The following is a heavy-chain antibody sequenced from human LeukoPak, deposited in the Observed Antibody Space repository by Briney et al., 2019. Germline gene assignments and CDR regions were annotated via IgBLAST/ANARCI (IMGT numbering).Heavy chain of an antibody. Sequence: ASVKVSCKASGYTFTSYAMHWVRQAPGQRLEWMGWINAGNGNTKYSQKFQGRVTITRDTSASTAYMELSSLRSEDTAVYYCARDSTYYDFWSGYEPTNRFDPWGQGTLVTVSS. V-gene: IGHV1-3*01. J-gene: IGHJ5*02. CDR3: ARDSTYYDFWSGYEPTNRFDP. CDR2: INAGNGNT. D-gene: IGHD3-3*01. CDR1: GYTFTSYA.